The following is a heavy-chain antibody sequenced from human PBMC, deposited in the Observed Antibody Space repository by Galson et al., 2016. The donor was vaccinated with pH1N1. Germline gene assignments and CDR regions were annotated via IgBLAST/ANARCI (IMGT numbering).Heavy chain of an antibody. CDR2: LYKSGST. V-gene: IGHV4-4*07. Sequence: TCSVSGVSISSHYWSWIRQPAGKGLEWIGRLYKSGSTKYNLSLQSRATMSGDTSKNEFYLKLRSVTAADTAVYYCVREDIVVGEGWHHGMDAWGQGIMVTVSS. D-gene: IGHD2-15*01. CDR1: GVSISSHY. CDR3: VREDIVVGEGWHHGMDA. J-gene: IGHJ6*02.